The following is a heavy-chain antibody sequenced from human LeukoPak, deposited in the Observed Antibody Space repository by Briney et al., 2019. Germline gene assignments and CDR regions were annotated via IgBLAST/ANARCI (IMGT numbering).Heavy chain of an antibody. CDR1: GFRCSEYY. V-gene: IGHV3-11*01. D-gene: IGHD6-13*01. Sequence: GGSLRLSCAASGFRCSEYYMSWIRQAPGKGLEWISYISSSRTTIYYADSVKGRFTISRDNANNSLYLQMNSLRAEDTAVYYCARHMSQSIAAAETWGLGTLVTVSS. CDR2: ISSSRTTI. CDR3: ARHMSQSIAAAET. J-gene: IGHJ5*02.